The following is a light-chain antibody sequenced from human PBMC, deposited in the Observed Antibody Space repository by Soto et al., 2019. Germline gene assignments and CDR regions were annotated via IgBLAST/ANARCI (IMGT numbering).Light chain of an antibody. J-gene: IGKJ5*01. Sequence: DTQLTQSPLSLSAFVGDRVTITCRASQSISRYLNWYQQKPGKVPTLLIYAASSLQSGVPSRFSGCGSGTDFSLTTSSLQPEDFATYYCKQSYSTPFTFGQGTRLEMK. V-gene: IGKV1-39*01. CDR3: KQSYSTPFT. CDR1: QSISRY. CDR2: AAS.